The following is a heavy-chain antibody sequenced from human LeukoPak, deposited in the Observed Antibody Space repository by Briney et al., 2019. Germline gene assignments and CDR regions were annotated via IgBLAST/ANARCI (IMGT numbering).Heavy chain of an antibody. V-gene: IGHV3-53*01. CDR1: GFTFSNAW. CDR2: IYSGGST. J-gene: IGHJ4*02. CDR3: ARGERNYYDSSGYLVY. D-gene: IGHD3-22*01. Sequence: GGSLRLSCAASGFTFSNAWMSWVRQAPGKGLEWVSVIYSGGSTYYADSVKGRFTISRDNSKNTLYLQMNSLRAEDTAVYYCARGERNYYDSSGYLVYWGQGTLVTVSS.